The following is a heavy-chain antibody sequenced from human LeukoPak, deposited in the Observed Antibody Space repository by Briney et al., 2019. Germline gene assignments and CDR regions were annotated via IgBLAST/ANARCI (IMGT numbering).Heavy chain of an antibody. CDR2: IYYSGST. D-gene: IGHD3-10*01. V-gene: IGHV4-39*01. CDR3: ARYHYYGSGSYLEGWFDP. J-gene: IGHJ5*02. Sequence: SETLSLTCTVSGGSINNNIHYWGWIRQPPGKGLEWIGSIYYSGSTYYNPSLKSRVTISVDTSKNQFSLKLSSVTAADTAVYYCARYHYYGSGSYLEGWFDPWGQGTLVTVSS. CDR1: GGSINNNIHY.